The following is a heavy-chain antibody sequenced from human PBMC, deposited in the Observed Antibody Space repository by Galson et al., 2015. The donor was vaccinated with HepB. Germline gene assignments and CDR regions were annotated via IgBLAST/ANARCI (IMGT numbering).Heavy chain of an antibody. CDR2: INHSGST. CDR3: ARDGKYYYDSSGYYSEHDY. V-gene: IGHV4-34*01. Sequence: TLSLTCAVYGGSFSGYYWSWIRQPPGKGLEWIGEINHSGSTNYNPSLKSRVTISVDTSKNQFSLKLSSVTAADTAVYYCARDGKYYYDSSGYYSEHDYWGQGTLVTVSS. J-gene: IGHJ4*02. D-gene: IGHD3-22*01. CDR1: GGSFSGYY.